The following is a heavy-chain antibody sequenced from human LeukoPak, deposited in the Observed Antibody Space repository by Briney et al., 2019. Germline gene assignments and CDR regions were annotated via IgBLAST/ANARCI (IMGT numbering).Heavy chain of an antibody. CDR3: ARGSEEYDYVWGSYRYSPWFDP. V-gene: IGHV4-34*01. CDR2: IHHSGST. J-gene: IGHJ5*02. Sequence: PSETLSLTCAVYGGSFNDYYWSWIRQSPGTGLEWIGEIHHSGSTNYNSSLESRVTMSIDTSNNQFSLKLTSVTAADTAVYYCARGSEEYDYVWGSYRYSPWFDPWGQGTLVTVSS. D-gene: IGHD3-16*02. CDR1: GGSFNDYY.